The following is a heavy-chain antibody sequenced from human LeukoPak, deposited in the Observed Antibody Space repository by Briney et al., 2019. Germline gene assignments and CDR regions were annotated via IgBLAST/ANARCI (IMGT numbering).Heavy chain of an antibody. Sequence: GGSLRLSCAASGFTFSSYAMSWVRQAPGKGLEWVAFIRYDGSNKYYADSVKGRFTISRDNSKNTLYLQMNSLRLEDTAVYYCAKDLMRDRWFGESWGQGTLVTVSS. CDR3: AKDLMRDRWFGES. V-gene: IGHV3-30*02. D-gene: IGHD3-10*01. J-gene: IGHJ5*02. CDR2: IRYDGSNK. CDR1: GFTFSSYA.